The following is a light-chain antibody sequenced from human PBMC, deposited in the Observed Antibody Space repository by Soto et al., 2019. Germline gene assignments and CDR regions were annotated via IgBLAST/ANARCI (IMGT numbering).Light chain of an antibody. Sequence: QSAPTQPASVSGSPGQSITISCTGTSSDIGAYKYVSWCQQYPGKAPKLIIYVVSNRPSGVSNRFSGSKSGNTASLTISGLQAEDEADYYCVSHAGSSVIFGGGAKLTVL. J-gene: IGLJ2*01. V-gene: IGLV2-14*01. CDR1: SSDIGAYKY. CDR2: VVS. CDR3: VSHAGSSVI.